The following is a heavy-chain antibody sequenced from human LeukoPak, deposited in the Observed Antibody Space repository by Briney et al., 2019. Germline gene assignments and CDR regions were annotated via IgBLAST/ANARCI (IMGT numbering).Heavy chain of an antibody. CDR1: GVSISSYY. CDR2: IYYSGST. D-gene: IGHD3-3*01. CDR3: ARYYDFWSGYYLSWFDP. V-gene: IGHV4-59*01. Sequence: YPSETLSLTCTVSGVSISSYYWSWIRQPPGKGLEWIGDIYYSGSTNYNPPLKSRVTISVDTSKNQFSLKLSSVTAADTAVYYCARYYDFWSGYYLSWFDPWGQGTLVTVSS. J-gene: IGHJ5*02.